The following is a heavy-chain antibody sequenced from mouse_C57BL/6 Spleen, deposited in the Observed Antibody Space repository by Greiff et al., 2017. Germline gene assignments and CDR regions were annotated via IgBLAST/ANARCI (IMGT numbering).Heavy chain of an antibody. CDR1: GYTFTDYY. D-gene: IGHD1-1*01. J-gene: IGHJ2*01. CDR3: ARALRSFWDY. V-gene: IGHV1-26*01. Sequence: VQLQQSGPELVKPGASVKISCKASGYTFTDYYMNWVKQSHGKSLEWIGDINPNNGGTSYNQKFKGKATLTVDKSSSTAYMELRSLTSEDSAVYYCARALRSFWDYWGQGTTLTVSS. CDR2: INPNNGGT.